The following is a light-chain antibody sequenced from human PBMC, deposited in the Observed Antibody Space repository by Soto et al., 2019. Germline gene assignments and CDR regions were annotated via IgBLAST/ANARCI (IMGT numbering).Light chain of an antibody. V-gene: IGKV2-28*01. Sequence: EIVMTQSPLFLPVTPGEPASISCRSSQSLLDSVGYNYVDWYLQKPVQSPQLLIYLGSSRASGVPARFSGSGSGTDYTLEISRGEAEDLGLYYCMQAIHTPPTFGHRNTVDSK. CDR1: QSLLDSVGYNY. CDR3: MQAIHTPPT. CDR2: LGS. J-gene: IGKJ3*01.